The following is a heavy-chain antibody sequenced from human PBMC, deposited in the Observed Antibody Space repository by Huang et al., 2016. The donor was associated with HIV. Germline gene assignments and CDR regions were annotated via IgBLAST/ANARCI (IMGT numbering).Heavy chain of an antibody. CDR3: ARWEAAADNNWFDP. J-gene: IGHJ5*02. CDR2: IIPIFGTP. Sequence: QVQLVQSGAEVKKPGSSVKVSCRASGGTFSSCGISGVRQAPGQGLEWMGGIIPIFGTPNDAQKFQGRVTITADESTSTAYMELSSLRSEDTAVYYCARWEAAADNNWFDPWGQGTLVTVSS. CDR1: GGTFSSCG. V-gene: IGHV1-69*01. D-gene: IGHD6-13*01.